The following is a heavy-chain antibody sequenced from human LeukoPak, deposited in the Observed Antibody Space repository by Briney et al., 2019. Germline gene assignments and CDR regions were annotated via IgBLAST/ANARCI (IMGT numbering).Heavy chain of an antibody. J-gene: IGHJ4*02. CDR2: MNPNGTNI. D-gene: IGHD6-13*01. CDR3: ARPGYSSSLYYFDI. V-gene: IGHV1-8*01. CDR1: VYTFTNYD. Sequence: ASVKVSCKASVYTFTNYDINWVRQAPGQGREWMGWMNPNGTNIGYSQKFQGRVTMTRNTSISTAYMELSSLRSEDTAVFYCARPGYSSSLYYFDIWSQGTLVTVSS.